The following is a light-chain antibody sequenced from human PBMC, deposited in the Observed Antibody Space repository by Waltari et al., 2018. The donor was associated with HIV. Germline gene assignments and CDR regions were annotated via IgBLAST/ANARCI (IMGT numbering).Light chain of an antibody. CDR2: EVY. V-gene: IGLV2-14*01. J-gene: IGLJ3*02. Sequence: HSALTQPASVSGSPGQSITISCTGPTSDFDTFNFVSWYQQSPGRAPQLIIFEVYSRPSCVSDRFSGSKSGDTASLTISALRAEDEADYFCSSYSARGFVAFGGGTKVTVL. CDR1: TSDFDTFNF. CDR3: SSYSARGFVA.